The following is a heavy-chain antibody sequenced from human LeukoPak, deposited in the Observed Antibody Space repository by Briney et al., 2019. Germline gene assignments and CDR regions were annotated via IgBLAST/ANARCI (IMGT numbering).Heavy chain of an antibody. CDR2: ISYGGNT. V-gene: IGHV4-31*03. CDR3: ARDGVVVPAAMYNYYYGMDV. J-gene: IGHJ6*02. Sequence: PSQTLSLTCTVSGGSLTSGGYFWSWIRQHPGKGLEWIGYISYGGNTYYNPSLKSRLTITVDTSKNQFSLKLSSVTAADTAVYYCARDGVVVPAAMYNYYYGMDVWGQGTTVTVSS. CDR1: GGSLTSGGYF. D-gene: IGHD2-2*01.